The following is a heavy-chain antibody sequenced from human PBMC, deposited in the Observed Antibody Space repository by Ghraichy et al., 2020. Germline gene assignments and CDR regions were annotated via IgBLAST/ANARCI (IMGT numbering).Heavy chain of an antibody. V-gene: IGHV3-53*01. CDR2: LYSDGSG. Sequence: GGSLRLSCAASGVSVSSTQMAWVRQAPGPGLEWVSILYSDGSGFYADTVRGRFNISRDESTHKLYLQMNSLRVEGTDVYYCARDRRYCGNYCYLYYYYGMDLWGRGTTFTVSS. D-gene: IGHD2-21*01. J-gene: IGHJ6*02. CDR1: GVSVSSTQ. CDR3: ARDRRYCGNYCYLYYYYGMDL.